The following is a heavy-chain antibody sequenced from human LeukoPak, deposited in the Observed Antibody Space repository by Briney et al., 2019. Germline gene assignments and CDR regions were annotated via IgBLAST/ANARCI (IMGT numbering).Heavy chain of an antibody. CDR1: GYTFTDYF. V-gene: IGHV1-2*02. CDR3: ARDRGGYDSFDY. CDR2: INPNSGGT. J-gene: IGHJ4*02. Sequence: ASVKVSCKASGYTFTDYFIHWVRQAPGQGLEWMGWINPNSGGTNYAQKFQGRVTMTRDTSISTAYMELSRLRSDDTAVYYCARDRGGYDSFDYWGQGTLVTVSS. D-gene: IGHD5-12*01.